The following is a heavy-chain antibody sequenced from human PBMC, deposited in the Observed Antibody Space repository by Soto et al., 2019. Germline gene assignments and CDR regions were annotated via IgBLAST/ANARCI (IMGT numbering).Heavy chain of an antibody. J-gene: IGHJ6*02. Sequence: EVQLLESGGGLVQPGGSLRLSCAASGFTFSSYAMTWVRQAPGKGLEWVSAMSGSGGSTYYADSVKGRFTFSRDNSKNTLHLQMNSLRAEDTAVYYCAKSGKRVATSGTPRYYYGMDVWGQGTTVTVSS. D-gene: IGHD6-13*01. CDR1: GFTFSSYA. CDR3: AKSGKRVATSGTPRYYYGMDV. V-gene: IGHV3-23*01. CDR2: MSGSGGST.